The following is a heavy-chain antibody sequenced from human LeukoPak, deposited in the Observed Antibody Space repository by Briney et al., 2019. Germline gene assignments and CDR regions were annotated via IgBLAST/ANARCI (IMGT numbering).Heavy chain of an antibody. CDR2: VNLQGST. CDR3: AKEGGPYRPLHY. V-gene: IGHV4-4*02. CDR1: GGSITNTNY. Sequence: PSGTLSLTCGVSGGSITNTNYWTWVRQPPGKGLEWIGEVNLQGSTNYNPSLMGRVAIAVDTSENHISLQLTSVTAAATAVYYWAKEGGPYRPLHYSGQGTLVTVSS. J-gene: IGHJ4*02.